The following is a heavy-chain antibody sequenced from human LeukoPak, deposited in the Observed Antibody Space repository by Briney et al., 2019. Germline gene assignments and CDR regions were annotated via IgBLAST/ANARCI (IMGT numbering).Heavy chain of an antibody. CDR1: GFTFSGYW. J-gene: IGHJ4*02. CDR3: ARVIYSGWEGELSD. D-gene: IGHD6-19*01. Sequence: GGSLRLSCAASGFTFSGYWMHWVRQAPGKGLVWVSRINSDGSATSYADSVMGRFTISRDNAKNTLYLQMNSLRAEDTAVYYCARVIYSGWEGELSDWGQGTLVTVSS. V-gene: IGHV3-74*01. CDR2: INSDGSAT.